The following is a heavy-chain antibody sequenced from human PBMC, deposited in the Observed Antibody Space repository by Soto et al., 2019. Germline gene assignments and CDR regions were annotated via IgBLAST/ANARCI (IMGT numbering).Heavy chain of an antibody. J-gene: IGHJ5*02. CDR3: ARPAEYSGSTGWFDP. V-gene: IGHV3-74*01. D-gene: IGHD1-26*01. CDR2: INSDGSST. CDR1: GFTFSSYW. Sequence: PGGSLRLSCAASGFTFSSYWMHWVRQAPGKGLVWVSRINSDGSSTSYADSVKGRFTISRDNAKNTLYLQMNSLRAEDTAVYYCARPAEYSGSTGWFDPWGQGTLVTVSS.